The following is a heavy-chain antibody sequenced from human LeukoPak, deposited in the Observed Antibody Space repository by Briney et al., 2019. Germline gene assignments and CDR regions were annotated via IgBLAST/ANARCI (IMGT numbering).Heavy chain of an antibody. J-gene: IGHJ4*02. CDR2: IKEDGNEK. CDR1: GFTFSTYW. Sequence: HPGGSLRLSCAVSGFTFSTYWMSWVRQAPGKGLEWVANIKEDGNEKFYVDSVKGRFTISRDNAKNSLYLQMNSLRAEDTAVYYCAKYINAVDFWGQGTLVTVSS. V-gene: IGHV3-7*01. CDR3: AKYINAVDF. D-gene: IGHD2/OR15-2a*01.